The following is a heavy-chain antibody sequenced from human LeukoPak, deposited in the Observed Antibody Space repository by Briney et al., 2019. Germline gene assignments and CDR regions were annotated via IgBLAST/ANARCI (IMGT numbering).Heavy chain of an antibody. J-gene: IGHJ4*02. V-gene: IGHV4-59*01. CDR3: ARGGGYASPIGY. D-gene: IGHD5-12*01. Sequence: SEALPLTCTLSGGSISTYYWSWIRQPPGKGLEWIGYIYHSGSTNYNPSLKSRVTISVDTSKNQFSLKLSSVTAADTAVYYCARGGGYASPIGYWGQGALVTVSS. CDR2: IYHSGST. CDR1: GGSISTYY.